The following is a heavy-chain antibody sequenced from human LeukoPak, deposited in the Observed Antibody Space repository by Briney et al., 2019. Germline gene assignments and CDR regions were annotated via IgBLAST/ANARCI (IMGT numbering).Heavy chain of an antibody. CDR1: GFTFSSYW. J-gene: IGHJ4*02. Sequence: PGGSLRLSCAASGFTFSSYWMHWVRQAPGKGLVWVSRINSDGSSTSYADSVKGRFTISRDNAKNTLYLQMNSLRAEDTAAYYCARSTASGNFDYWGQGTLVTVSS. D-gene: IGHD2-21*02. V-gene: IGHV3-74*01. CDR2: INSDGSST. CDR3: ARSTASGNFDY.